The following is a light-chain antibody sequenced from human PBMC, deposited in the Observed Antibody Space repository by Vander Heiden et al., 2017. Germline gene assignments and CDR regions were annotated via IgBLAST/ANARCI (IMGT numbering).Light chain of an antibody. Sequence: SYELTPPPSVSVSPGQTASITCSGDKLGDKYACWYQQKPGQAPVLVIYKDSKRPSGIPERFAGSNAGNTATLTISGTQAMDEADYYCQAWDSSTNVVFGGGTKLTVL. CDR1: KLGDKY. V-gene: IGLV3-1*01. CDR3: QAWDSSTNVV. J-gene: IGLJ2*01. CDR2: KDS.